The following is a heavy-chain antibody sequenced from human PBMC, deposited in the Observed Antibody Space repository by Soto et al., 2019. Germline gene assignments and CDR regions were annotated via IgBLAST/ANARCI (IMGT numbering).Heavy chain of an antibody. Sequence: SETLSLTCTVSGGSISSGDYYWSWIRQPPGKGLEWIGYIYYSGSTYYNKSLKSRVTISVDTSKNQFSLKLSSVTAADTAVYYCARVGGFGATTIDYWGQGTLVTV. V-gene: IGHV4-30-4*01. CDR1: GGSISSGDYY. J-gene: IGHJ4*02. CDR3: ARVGGFGATTIDY. D-gene: IGHD3-10*01. CDR2: IYYSGST.